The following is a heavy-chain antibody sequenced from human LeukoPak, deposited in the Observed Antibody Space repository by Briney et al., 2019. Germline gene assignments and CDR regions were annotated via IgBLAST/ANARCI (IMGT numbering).Heavy chain of an antibody. Sequence: GSLRLSCAASGFTFSSYAMSWVRQPPGKGLEWIGEIDHRGSTNYNPSLKSRVTISVDTSKNQFSLKLSSVTAADTAVYYCARVGYSYGTFGPYYYYGMDVWGQGTTVTVSS. J-gene: IGHJ6*02. CDR1: GFTFSSYA. CDR2: IDHRGST. CDR3: ARVGYSYGTFGPYYYYGMDV. D-gene: IGHD5-18*01. V-gene: IGHV4-34*01.